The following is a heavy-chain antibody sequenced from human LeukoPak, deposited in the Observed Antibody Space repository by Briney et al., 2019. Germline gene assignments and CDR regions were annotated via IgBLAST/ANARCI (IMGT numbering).Heavy chain of an antibody. D-gene: IGHD3-10*01. J-gene: IGHJ4*02. CDR3: AKVLGFVDY. CDR2: VNESGGT. V-gene: IGHV4-34*01. Sequence: PSETLSLTCAVYVGSFSGYHWNWIRQPPGKGPEWIGEVNESGGTNYNPSLKSRVTMSVDTSKNQYSLKLSSVTAADTAVYYCAKVLGFVDYWGQGTLVTVSS. CDR1: VGSFSGYH.